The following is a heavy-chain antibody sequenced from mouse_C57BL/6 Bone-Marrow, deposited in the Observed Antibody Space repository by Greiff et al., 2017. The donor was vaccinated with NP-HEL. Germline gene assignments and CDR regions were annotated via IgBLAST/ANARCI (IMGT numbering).Heavy chain of an antibody. CDR2: IYPGSGST. CDR3: ARDWVTTVVEDY. Sequence: QVQLQQPGAELVKPGASVKMSCKASGYTFTSYWITWVKQRPGQGLEWIGDIYPGSGSTNYNEKFKSKATLTVDTSSSTAYMQLSSLTSEDSAVYYCARDWVTTVVEDYWGQGTTLTVSS. J-gene: IGHJ2*01. D-gene: IGHD1-1*01. V-gene: IGHV1-55*01. CDR1: GYTFTSYW.